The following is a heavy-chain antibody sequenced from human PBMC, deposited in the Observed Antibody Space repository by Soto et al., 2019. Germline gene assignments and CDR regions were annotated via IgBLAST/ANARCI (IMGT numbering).Heavy chain of an antibody. D-gene: IGHD3-16*02. CDR1: GDTDTNYV. V-gene: IGHV1-69*01. J-gene: IGHJ6*02. Sequence: QVQLVQSGAEVKKPGSSVKVSCKASGDTDTNYVISWVRQAPGQGLEWMGGIFPKFGTTYSAQKLQDRRTITADESPSTVYMQLSSLRLDDTAVYYCEAEMTFGKLSVVWGQWTTVTVSS. CDR2: IFPKFGTT. CDR3: EAEMTFGKLSVV.